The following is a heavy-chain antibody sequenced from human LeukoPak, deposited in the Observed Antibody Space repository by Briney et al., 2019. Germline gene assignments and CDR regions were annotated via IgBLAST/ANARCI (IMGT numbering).Heavy chain of an antibody. D-gene: IGHD3-10*01. Sequence: SQTLSLTCTVSGGSISSGGYYWTWIRQHPGKGLEWIGYTYYSGSTSYNPSLKSRVTMSVDTYKNQFSLKVNSVTAADTAVYYCARGSRMIRGVIISDAFDIWGQGTMVTVSS. V-gene: IGHV4-31*03. J-gene: IGHJ3*02. CDR1: GGSISSGGYY. CDR2: TYYSGST. CDR3: ARGSRMIRGVIISDAFDI.